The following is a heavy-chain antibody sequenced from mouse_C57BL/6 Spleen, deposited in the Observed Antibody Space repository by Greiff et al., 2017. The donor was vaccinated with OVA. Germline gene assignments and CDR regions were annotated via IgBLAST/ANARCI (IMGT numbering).Heavy chain of an antibody. V-gene: IGHV3-6*01. D-gene: IGHD3-3*01. CDR2: ISYDGSN. CDR1: GYSITSGYY. J-gene: IGHJ4*01. Sequence: EVKLMESGPGLVKPSQSLSLTCSVTGYSITSGYYWNWIRQFPGNKLEWMGYISYDGSNNYNPSLKNRISITRDTSKNQFFLKLNSVTTEDTATYYCARGGDARYYYAMDYWGQGTSVTVSS. CDR3: ARGGDARYYYAMDY.